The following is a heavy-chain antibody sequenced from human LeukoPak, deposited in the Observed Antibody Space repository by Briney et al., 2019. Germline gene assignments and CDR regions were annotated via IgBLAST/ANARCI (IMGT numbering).Heavy chain of an antibody. CDR3: AGQVAVADYPDC. V-gene: IGHV4-39*01. J-gene: IGHJ4*02. Sequence: SETLSLTCTVSGGSISSSGHYWGWIRQPPGGGLEYIGTISYSGSTYYNPSLKSRVTISVDTSRNQFSLKLNSVTAADTAMYYCAGQVAVADYPDCWGQGTLVTVSS. CDR1: GGSISSSGHY. D-gene: IGHD6-19*01. CDR2: ISYSGST.